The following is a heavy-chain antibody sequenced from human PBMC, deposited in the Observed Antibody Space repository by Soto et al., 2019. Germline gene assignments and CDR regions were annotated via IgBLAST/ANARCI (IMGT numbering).Heavy chain of an antibody. V-gene: IGHV4-30-4*01. CDR2: IYYSGST. Sequence: SETLSLTCTVSGGSISSGDYYWSWIRQPPGKGLEWIGYIYYSGSTYYNPSLKSRVTISVDTSKNQFSLKLSSVTAADTAVYYCASTPSKGVTAMAVFDYWGQGTLVTVSS. CDR1: GGSISSGDYY. J-gene: IGHJ4*02. D-gene: IGHD5-18*01. CDR3: ASTPSKGVTAMAVFDY.